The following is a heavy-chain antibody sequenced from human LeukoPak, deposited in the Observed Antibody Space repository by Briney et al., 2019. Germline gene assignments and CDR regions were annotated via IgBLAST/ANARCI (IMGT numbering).Heavy chain of an antibody. CDR3: ARELVVITVFGVVTDGSDI. V-gene: IGHV4-4*07. D-gene: IGHD3-3*01. J-gene: IGHJ3*02. CDR2: IQSSGSI. Sequence: PSETLSLTCTVSGGSISRNSWSWIRQPAGKGLEWIGRIQSSGSINYNPSLESRVTMAVDTSKSLFSLKLRSVTAADTAVYYCARELVVITVFGVVTDGSDIWGQGTMVTVSS. CDR1: GGSISRNS.